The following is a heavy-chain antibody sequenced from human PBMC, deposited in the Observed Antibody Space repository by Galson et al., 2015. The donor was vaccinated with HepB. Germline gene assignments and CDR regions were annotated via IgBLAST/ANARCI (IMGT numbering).Heavy chain of an antibody. CDR3: AREWQQLDNWFVP. D-gene: IGHD6-13*01. Sequence: SVKVSCKASGGPLNNFGITWVRQAPGQGLEWMGGIIPILGTTNYAQKFQGRVTITADESTSIIYMELTSLKSEDKAVYYCAREWQQLDNWFVPWGQGTLVTVSS. CDR2: IIPILGTT. CDR1: GGPLNNFG. V-gene: IGHV1-69*13. J-gene: IGHJ5*02.